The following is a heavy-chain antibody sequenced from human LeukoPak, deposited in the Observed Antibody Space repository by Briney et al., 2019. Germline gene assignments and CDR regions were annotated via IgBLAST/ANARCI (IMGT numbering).Heavy chain of an antibody. J-gene: IGHJ4*02. Sequence: SETLSLTCTVSGGSISSYYWSWIRQPPGKGLEWIGYIYYSGGTNYNPSLKSRVTISVDTSKNHFSLKLSSVTAADTAVYYCARGPTYASGSLYTDYWGQGALVTVSS. D-gene: IGHD3-10*01. CDR1: GGSISSYY. CDR2: IYYSGGT. V-gene: IGHV4-59*08. CDR3: ARGPTYASGSLYTDY.